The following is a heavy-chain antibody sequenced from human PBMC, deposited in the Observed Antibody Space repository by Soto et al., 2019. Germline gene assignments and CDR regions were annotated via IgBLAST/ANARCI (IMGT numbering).Heavy chain of an antibody. Sequence: GGSLRLSCAASGFTFNNYAMNWVRQAPGKGLEWVATISDTGGSTYYADSVKGRFTISRDNSKNTLYLQMNSLRVEDTAVYYCAKDRLAGNFDYWGQGIQVTVSS. J-gene: IGHJ4*02. V-gene: IGHV3-23*01. CDR1: GFTFNNYA. CDR2: ISDTGGST. CDR3: AKDRLAGNFDY.